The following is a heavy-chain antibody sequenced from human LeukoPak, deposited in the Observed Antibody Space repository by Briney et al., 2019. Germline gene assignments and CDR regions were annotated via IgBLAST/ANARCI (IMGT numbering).Heavy chain of an antibody. Sequence: PSETLSLTCTVSGGSISSYYWSWIRQPPGKGLEWIGYIYTSGSTNYNPSLKSRVTISVDTSKNQFSLKLSSVTAADTAVYYRARGSGYPGYGWFDPWGQGTLVTVSS. J-gene: IGHJ5*02. D-gene: IGHD3-3*01. CDR1: GGSISSYY. CDR3: ARGSGYPGYGWFDP. V-gene: IGHV4-4*09. CDR2: IYTSGST.